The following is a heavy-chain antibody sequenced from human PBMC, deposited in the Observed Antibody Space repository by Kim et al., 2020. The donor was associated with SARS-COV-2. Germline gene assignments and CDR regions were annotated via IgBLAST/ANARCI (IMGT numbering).Heavy chain of an antibody. Sequence: DSVKGRFTFSRDNSKNTLYLQMNSLRVEDTAVYYCAKNLNYHDSSGPIDYWGQGTLVTVSS. V-gene: IGHV3-23*01. J-gene: IGHJ4*02. CDR3: AKNLNYHDSSGPIDY. D-gene: IGHD3-22*01.